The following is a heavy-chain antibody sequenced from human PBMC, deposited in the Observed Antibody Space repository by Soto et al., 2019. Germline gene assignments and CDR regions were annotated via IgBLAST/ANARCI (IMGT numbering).Heavy chain of an antibody. D-gene: IGHD6-19*01. CDR1: GFTVSGYA. V-gene: IGHV3-23*01. Sequence: GGCLRLCCVPSGFTVSGYAMAWVRQAPGKGLEWVASITGSGDATFHAASVRGRFTMSRDNANNRLYLQMNSLRTEDTAIYYCAKGSGWYFNNWLDPWGQGTLVTAPQ. CDR2: ITGSGDAT. CDR3: AKGSGWYFNNWLDP. J-gene: IGHJ5*02.